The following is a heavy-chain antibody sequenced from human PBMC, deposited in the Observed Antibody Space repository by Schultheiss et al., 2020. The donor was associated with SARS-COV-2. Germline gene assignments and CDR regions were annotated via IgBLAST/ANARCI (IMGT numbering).Heavy chain of an antibody. V-gene: IGHV4-59*01. Sequence: LSLPFSVSGGSISPYHWSWIRQPPGKGLEWIGYIYYSGSTNYNPSLKSRGTIAVDTSKNQVSLRLNSVTAADTAVYYCASLRGIGYYYYMDVWGKGTTVTVSS. D-gene: IGHD3-16*01. J-gene: IGHJ6*03. CDR3: ASLRGIGYYYYMDV. CDR2: IYYSGST. CDR1: GGSISPYH.